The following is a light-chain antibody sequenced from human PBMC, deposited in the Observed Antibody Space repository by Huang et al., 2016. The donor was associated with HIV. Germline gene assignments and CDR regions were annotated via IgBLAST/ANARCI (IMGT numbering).Light chain of an antibody. CDR3: QQYGSSPTWT. Sequence: EIVLTQSAGTLSLSPGERATLSCRASQSVSSSFFACYQQKPGQAPRLLIYGASRRATGIPDRFSGSGSGTDFTLTISRLEPEDFAVYYCQQYGSSPTWTFGQGTKVEIK. CDR1: QSVSSSF. J-gene: IGKJ1*01. V-gene: IGKV3-20*01. CDR2: GAS.